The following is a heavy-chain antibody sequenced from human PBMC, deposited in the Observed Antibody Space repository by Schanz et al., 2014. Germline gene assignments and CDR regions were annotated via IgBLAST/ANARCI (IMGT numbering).Heavy chain of an antibody. CDR1: NDYVTSYY. CDR3: ARVPSTSLERGSHYYMDV. D-gene: IGHD2-2*01. Sequence: QLQLQESGPGLVKPSETLSLTCTVSNDYVTSYYWGWVRQPPGGGLEWIGYIYFNGDTNYNSSLKSRVTISVDTAKNQFSLKVTSVTAADTAIYYCARVPSTSLERGSHYYMDVWGKGTTVTVSS. CDR2: IYFNGDT. V-gene: IGHV4-59*02. J-gene: IGHJ6*03.